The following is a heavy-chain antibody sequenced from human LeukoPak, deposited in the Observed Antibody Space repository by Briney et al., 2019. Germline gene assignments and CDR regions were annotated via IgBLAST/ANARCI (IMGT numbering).Heavy chain of an antibody. CDR2: ISGSGSVT. J-gene: IGHJ4*01. Sequence: GSPRLSCAASGFTFSDYYMSWICQAPRMGLEWVSVISGSGSVTNYADSVKGRYSISRDTAKNTVYLQMNRLRADDTAVYYCAKVWSSRGVIRIFDTWGQGTQVTVSS. CDR3: AKVWSSRGVIRIFDT. D-gene: IGHD3-10*01. CDR1: GFTFSDYY. V-gene: IGHV3-11*05.